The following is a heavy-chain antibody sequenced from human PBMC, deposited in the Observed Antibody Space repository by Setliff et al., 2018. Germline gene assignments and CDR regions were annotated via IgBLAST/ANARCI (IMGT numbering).Heavy chain of an antibody. CDR2: INPSGGST. Sequence: GASVKVSCKASGYTFTSYYMHWVRQAPGQGLEWMGIINPSGGSTSYAQKFQGRVTITRDTSASTAYMELSSLRSEDTAVYYCARVASDTAMVHDYWGQGTLVTVSS. V-gene: IGHV1-46*01. J-gene: IGHJ4*02. CDR1: GYTFTSYY. CDR3: ARVASDTAMVHDY. D-gene: IGHD5-18*01.